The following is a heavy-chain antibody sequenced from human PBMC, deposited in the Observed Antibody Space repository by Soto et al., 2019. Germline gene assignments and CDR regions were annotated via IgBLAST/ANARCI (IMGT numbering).Heavy chain of an antibody. Sequence: PGGSLRLSCAASGFTFSTYSMNWVRQAPGKGLEWVSYISSGSSTMYYADSVKGRFTISRDNAKNSLYLQMNSLRAEDTAVYYCARWSRPYYMDVWAKGTSVTVSS. CDR2: ISSGSSTM. D-gene: IGHD3-3*01. V-gene: IGHV3-48*01. CDR1: GFTFSTYS. CDR3: ARWSRPYYMDV. J-gene: IGHJ6*03.